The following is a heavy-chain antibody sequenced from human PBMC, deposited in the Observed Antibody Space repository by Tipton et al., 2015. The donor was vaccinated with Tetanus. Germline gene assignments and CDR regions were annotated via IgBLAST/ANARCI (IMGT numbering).Heavy chain of an antibody. CDR3: ARDGQPGYYYGMDV. D-gene: IGHD1-14*01. Sequence: TLSLTCAVSGGSISSDYWSWIRQPAGKGLEWIGRIYTSGGTNYTPSLKSRVTMSVDTSKNHFSLKLSSVTAADTAIYYCARDGQPGYYYGMDVWGQGTTVTVSS. CDR2: IYTSGGT. J-gene: IGHJ6*02. CDR1: GGSISSDY. V-gene: IGHV4-4*07.